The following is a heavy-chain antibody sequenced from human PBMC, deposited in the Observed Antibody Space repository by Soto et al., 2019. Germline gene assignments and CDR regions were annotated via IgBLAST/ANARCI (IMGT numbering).Heavy chain of an antibody. CDR3: AKRRGAGGHFDY. D-gene: IGHD2-15*01. V-gene: IGHV3-23*01. CDR1: GXTFSSYA. CDR2: VSIGGST. J-gene: IGHJ4*02. Sequence: LRLSCAASGXTFSSYAMGWVRQGPGKGLEWVAVVSIGGSTHYADSVRGRFTISRDNSKNTLSLQMNSLTAEDTAVYFCAKRRGAGGHFDYWGQGALVTVSS.